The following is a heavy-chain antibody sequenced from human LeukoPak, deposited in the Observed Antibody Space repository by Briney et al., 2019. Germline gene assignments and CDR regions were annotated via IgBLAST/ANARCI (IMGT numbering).Heavy chain of an antibody. V-gene: IGHV3-9*03. CDR3: AKAGSIAVAGPLDY. CDR1: GFTFDDYA. CDR2: ISWNSGSI. Sequence: GGSLRLSCAASGFTFDDYAMHWVRQAPGKGLEWVSGISWNSGSIGYADSVKGRFTISRDNAKNSLYLQMNSLRAEDMALYYCAKAGSIAVAGPLDYWGQGTLVTVSS. J-gene: IGHJ4*02. D-gene: IGHD6-19*01.